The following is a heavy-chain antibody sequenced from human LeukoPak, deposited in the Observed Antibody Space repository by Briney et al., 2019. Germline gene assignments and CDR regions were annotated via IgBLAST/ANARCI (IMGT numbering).Heavy chain of an antibody. Sequence: PGGSLRLSCVASGFTFSSFGMHWVRQAPGKGLEWVACIRYDGRNKYYADSVKGRFTISRDNSKNTLYLQMNSLRAEDTAVYYCAKDRPEDIVVVPAALDYWGQGTLVTVSS. V-gene: IGHV3-30*02. J-gene: IGHJ4*02. D-gene: IGHD2-2*01. CDR2: IRYDGRNK. CDR1: GFTFSSFG. CDR3: AKDRPEDIVVVPAALDY.